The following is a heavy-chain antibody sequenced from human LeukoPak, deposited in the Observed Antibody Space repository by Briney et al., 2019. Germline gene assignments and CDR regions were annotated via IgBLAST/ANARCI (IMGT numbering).Heavy chain of an antibody. CDR3: ARDVGGDYPFDY. V-gene: IGHV4-59*01. CDR1: GGSISSYY. CDR2: IYYSGST. Sequence: SETLSPTCTVSGGSISSYYWSWIRQPPGKGLEWIGYIYYSGSTNYNPSLKSRVTISVDTSKNQFSLKLSSVTAADTAVYYCARDVGGDYPFDYWGQGTLVTVSS. D-gene: IGHD4-17*01. J-gene: IGHJ4*02.